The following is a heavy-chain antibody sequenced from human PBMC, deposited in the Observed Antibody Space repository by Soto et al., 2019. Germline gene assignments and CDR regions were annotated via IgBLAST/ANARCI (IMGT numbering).Heavy chain of an antibody. Sequence: QITLKESGPTLVTPTQTLTLTCTFSGFSLSSSGVGVGWIRQTPGKSLEWLAVLYCNGDRRRSPSLENRLTITKDTSKNQVILTMTNMDPEDTATYYCIYRRAAYDYHGLDVWGQGTTVTVSS. J-gene: IGHJ6*02. V-gene: IGHV2-5*01. CDR2: LYCNGDR. D-gene: IGHD6-25*01. CDR1: GFSLSSSGVG. CDR3: IYRRAAYDYHGLDV.